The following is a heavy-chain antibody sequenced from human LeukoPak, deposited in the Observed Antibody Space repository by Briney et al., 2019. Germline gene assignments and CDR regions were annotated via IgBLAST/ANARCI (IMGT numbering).Heavy chain of an antibody. CDR2: ISAYNGNT. Sequence: GASVKVSCKASGYTFTSYGISWVRQAPGQGLEWMGWISAYNGNTNYAQKLQGRVTMTTDTSTSTAYMELRSLRSDDTAVYYCARQPYDILTGYHYYFDYWGQGTLVTVSS. CDR3: ARQPYDILTGYHYYFDY. CDR1: GYTFTSYG. D-gene: IGHD3-9*01. V-gene: IGHV1-18*01. J-gene: IGHJ4*02.